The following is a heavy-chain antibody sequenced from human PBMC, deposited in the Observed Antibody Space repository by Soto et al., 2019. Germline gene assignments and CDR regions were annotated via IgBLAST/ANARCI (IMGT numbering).Heavy chain of an antibody. D-gene: IGHD4-17*01. CDR2: IFYSGST. J-gene: IGHJ3*02. V-gene: IGHV4-31*03. CDR3: ARGTTVTEDAFHI. Sequence: QVQLQESGPGLVKPSQTLSLTCTVSGGSISSGNYYWSWIRQHPGKGLEWIGYIFYSGSTYYNPSLKSRVIISVDTSKNQFSLKLSSVTAADTAVYYCARGTTVTEDAFHIWGQGTLVTVSS. CDR1: GGSISSGNYY.